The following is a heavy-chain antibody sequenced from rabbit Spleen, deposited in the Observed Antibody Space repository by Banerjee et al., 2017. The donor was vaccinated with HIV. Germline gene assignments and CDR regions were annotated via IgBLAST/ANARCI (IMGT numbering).Heavy chain of an antibody. Sequence: QLVESRGGLVQPGGSLKLSCKASGFTLSSYYMNWVRQAPGKGLEWIGYIDPVFGITYYANWVNGRFSISRENAQNTVSLQMTSLTAADTATYFCARDGAGGSYFDLWGPGTLVTVS. CDR2: IDPVFGIT. CDR3: ARDGAGGSYFDL. V-gene: IGHV1S7*01. CDR1: GFTLSSYY. J-gene: IGHJ4*01. D-gene: IGHD8-1*01.